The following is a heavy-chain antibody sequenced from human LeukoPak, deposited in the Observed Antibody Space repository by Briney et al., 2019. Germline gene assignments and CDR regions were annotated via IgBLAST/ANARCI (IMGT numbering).Heavy chain of an antibody. Sequence: PSETLSLTCTVSGYSISSGYYWGWIRQPPGKGLEWIGEIYHSGSTNYNPSLKSRVTISVDKSKNQFSLKLSSVTAADTAVYYCARQTEPDYKTSGWYFDLWGRGTLVTVSS. CDR1: GYSISSGYY. CDR2: IYHSGST. V-gene: IGHV4-38-2*02. D-gene: IGHD1-14*01. J-gene: IGHJ2*01. CDR3: ARQTEPDYKTSGWYFDL.